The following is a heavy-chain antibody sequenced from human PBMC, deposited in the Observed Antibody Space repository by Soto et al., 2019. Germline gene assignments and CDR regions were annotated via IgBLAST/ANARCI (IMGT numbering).Heavy chain of an antibody. CDR2: INHSGST. V-gene: IGHV4-34*01. CDR3: ARDRLYSSSWTEFDY. J-gene: IGHJ4*02. CDR1: GGSFSGYY. D-gene: IGHD6-13*01. Sequence: PSETLSLTCAVYGGSFSGYYWSWIRQPPGKGLEWIGEINHSGSTNYNPSLKSRVTISVDTSKNQFSLKLSSVTAADTAVYYCARDRLYSSSWTEFDYWGQGTLVTVSS.